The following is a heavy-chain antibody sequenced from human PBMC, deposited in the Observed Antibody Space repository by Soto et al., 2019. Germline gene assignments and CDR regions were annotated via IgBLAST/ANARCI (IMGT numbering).Heavy chain of an antibody. Sequence: ASVKVSCKASGGTFSSYAISWVRQAPGQGLEWMGGIIPIFGTANYAQKFQGRVTITADESTSTAYMELSSLRSEDTAVYYCARDCSGGSCYSLLGFDPWGQGTLVTVSS. J-gene: IGHJ5*02. D-gene: IGHD2-15*01. V-gene: IGHV1-69*13. CDR3: ARDCSGGSCYSLLGFDP. CDR1: GGTFSSYA. CDR2: IIPIFGTA.